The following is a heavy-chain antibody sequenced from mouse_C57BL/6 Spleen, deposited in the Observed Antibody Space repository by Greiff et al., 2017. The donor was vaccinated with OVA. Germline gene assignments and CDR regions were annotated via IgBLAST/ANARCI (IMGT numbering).Heavy chain of an antibody. Sequence: EVQLQQSGPVLVKPGASVKMSCKASGYTFTDYYMNWVKQSHGKSLEWIGVINPYNGGTSYNQKFKGKATWTVDKSSSTAYMELNSLTSEDSAVYYCAREGDYFDYWGQGTTLTVSS. CDR2: INPYNGGT. CDR3: AREGDYFDY. V-gene: IGHV1-19*01. J-gene: IGHJ2*01. CDR1: GYTFTDYY.